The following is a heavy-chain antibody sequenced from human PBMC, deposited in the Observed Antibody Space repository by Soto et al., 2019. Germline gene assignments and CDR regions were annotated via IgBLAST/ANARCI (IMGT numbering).Heavy chain of an antibody. J-gene: IGHJ4*02. CDR2: INHSGST. CDR1: GGSFSGYY. D-gene: IGHD2-2*01. V-gene: IGHV4-34*01. CDR3: ARGGSLYCSSTSCYGGRDYYFDY. Sequence: SETLSLTCAVYGGSFSGYYWSWIRQPPGKGLEWIGEINHSGSTNYNPSLKSRVTISVGTSKNQFSLKLSSVTAADTAVYYCARGGSLYCSSTSCYGGRDYYFDYWGQGTLVTVSS.